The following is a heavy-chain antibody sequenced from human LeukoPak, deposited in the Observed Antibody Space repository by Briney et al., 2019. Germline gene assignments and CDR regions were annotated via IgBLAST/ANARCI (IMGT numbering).Heavy chain of an antibody. CDR1: GFTFDDYV. V-gene: IGHV3-43*02. Sequence: PGGSLRLSCAASGFTFDDYVMHWVRQAPGKGLEWVSLISGDGGTTYYADSVKGRFTISRDNSKNSLYLQMHSLRIDDTDLYYCATDAAPLAAAGSWWLDPWGQGTLVTVSS. CDR2: ISGDGGTT. D-gene: IGHD6-13*01. J-gene: IGHJ5*02. CDR3: ATDAAPLAAAGSWWLDP.